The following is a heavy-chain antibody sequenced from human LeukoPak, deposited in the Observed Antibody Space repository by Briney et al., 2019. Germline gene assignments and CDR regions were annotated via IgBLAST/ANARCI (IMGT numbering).Heavy chain of an antibody. CDR1: GGSINSDYW. CDR3: ARHYHSWSAYNY. D-gene: IGHD3-3*01. CDR2: IYRSGSA. Sequence: SETLSLTCVVSGGSINSDYWWSWIRQPPGKGLEWIGEIYRSGSANYNPSLESRVTISRDRSRNQFSLMLRSVNAADTAVYYCARHYHSWSAYNYWGQGILVTVSS. V-gene: IGHV4/OR15-8*01. J-gene: IGHJ4*02.